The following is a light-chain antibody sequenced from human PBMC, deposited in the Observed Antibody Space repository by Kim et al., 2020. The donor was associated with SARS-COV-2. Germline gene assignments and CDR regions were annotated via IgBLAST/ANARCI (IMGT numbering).Light chain of an antibody. J-gene: IGKJ2*01. V-gene: IGKV3-20*01. Sequence: LSPGARATLSCRASQSLTSSSLAWYQQKPGRAPRLLIYAASSRAAGVADRFSGSGSGTDFTLTISRLEPEDFALYYCQQYGDSPRTFGQGTKLEI. CDR3: QQYGDSPRT. CDR2: AAS. CDR1: QSLTSSS.